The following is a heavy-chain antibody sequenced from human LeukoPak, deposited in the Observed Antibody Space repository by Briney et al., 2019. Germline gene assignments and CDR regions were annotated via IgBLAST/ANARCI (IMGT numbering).Heavy chain of an antibody. CDR2: ISSTGKYT. J-gene: IGHJ4*02. CDR3: ARIYSPPPVSGVVNEPIDY. Sequence: NPGGSLRLSCAASGFSFSVYTMNWVRQAPGQGLEWVSSISSTGKYTYYADSVKGRFTISRDNAKNSLSLQMNSLRADDTALYYCARIYSPPPVSGVVNEPIDYWGQGTLVAVSS. CDR1: GFSFSVYT. D-gene: IGHD3-3*01. V-gene: IGHV3-21*01.